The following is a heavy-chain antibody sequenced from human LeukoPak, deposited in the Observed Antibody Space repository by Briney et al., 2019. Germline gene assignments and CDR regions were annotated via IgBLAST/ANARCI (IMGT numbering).Heavy chain of an antibody. V-gene: IGHV3-23*01. J-gene: IGHJ6*03. Sequence: GGSLRLSCAASGFTFSSYAMSWVRQAPGKGLESVSAISGRGGSTYYADSVKGRFTISRDNSKNTLYLQMNSLRAEDTAVYYCAKVFVDIVVVPAALYYMDVWGKGATVTVSS. CDR1: GFTFSSYA. CDR3: AKVFVDIVVVPAALYYMDV. CDR2: ISGRGGST. D-gene: IGHD2-2*03.